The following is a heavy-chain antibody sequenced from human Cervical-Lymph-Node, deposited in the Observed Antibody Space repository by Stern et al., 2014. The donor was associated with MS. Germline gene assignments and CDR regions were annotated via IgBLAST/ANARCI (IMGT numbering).Heavy chain of an antibody. CDR1: GFSLSTSGVG. V-gene: IGHV2-5*02. CDR3: ARLRSPYLYFDL. CDR2: IYWDDDK. D-gene: IGHD4-17*01. J-gene: IGHJ2*01. Sequence: QITLKESGPTLAKPTQTLTLTCTFSGFSLSTSGVGVGWIRQPPGKALEWLVLIYWDDDKRYSPSLKSRLTITKDTSKNQVVLTMTNMDPVDTATFYCARLRSPYLYFDLWGRGTLVTVSS.